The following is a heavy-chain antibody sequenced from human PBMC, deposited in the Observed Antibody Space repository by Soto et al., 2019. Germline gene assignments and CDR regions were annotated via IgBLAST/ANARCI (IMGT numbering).Heavy chain of an antibody. Sequence: GGSLRLSCAASGFTFSSYAMHWVRQAPGKGLEWVAVISYDGSNKYYADSVKGRFTISRDNSKNTLYLQMNSLRAEDTAVYYCARARAGITIFGVVIPARGMDVLGQGTTVTVYS. CDR1: GFTFSSYA. J-gene: IGHJ6*02. CDR3: ARARAGITIFGVVIPARGMDV. D-gene: IGHD3-3*01. CDR2: ISYDGSNK. V-gene: IGHV3-30-3*01.